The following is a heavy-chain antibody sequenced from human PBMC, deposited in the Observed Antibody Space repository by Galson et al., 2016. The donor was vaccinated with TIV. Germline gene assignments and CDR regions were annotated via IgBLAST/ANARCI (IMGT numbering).Heavy chain of an antibody. CDR2: VDPEDGKT. J-gene: IGHJ6*02. V-gene: IGHV1-69-2*01. CDR1: GYTFTDYY. CDR3: TTVRLRGSGGMDV. Sequence: VKVSCKVFGYTFTDYYLHWMQQAPGKGFVWMGHVDPEDGKTNYAAKFQGRVTMTADTSTDTAYMELSGLRSEDTAIYFCTTVRLRGSGGMDVWGQGTTVIVSS. D-gene: IGHD2-8*01.